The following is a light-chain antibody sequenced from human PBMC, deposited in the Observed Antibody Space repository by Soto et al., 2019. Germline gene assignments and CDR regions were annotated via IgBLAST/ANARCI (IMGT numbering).Light chain of an antibody. CDR3: QQYGRSGT. Sequence: IVLRQSRDTLSLSTGERATLSCRASQSVSNNYLAWYQQKPGQAPRLLIYGASNRATGIPDRFSGSGSGTDFTLTISRLEPEDFAVYYCQQYGRSGTFGQGTKVDIK. J-gene: IGKJ1*01. CDR2: GAS. V-gene: IGKV3-20*01. CDR1: QSVSNNY.